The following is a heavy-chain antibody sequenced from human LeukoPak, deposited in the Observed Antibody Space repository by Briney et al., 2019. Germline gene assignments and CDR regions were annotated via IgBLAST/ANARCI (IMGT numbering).Heavy chain of an antibody. Sequence: GGSLRLSCAASGFTFSSYEMNWVRRAPGKGLEWVSYISSSGSTKYYTDSVRGRFTISRDNAKNSLYLQMSSLRGEDTAVYYCARQTYYDFWSGYSTFDYWGQGTLVTVSS. J-gene: IGHJ4*02. CDR3: ARQTYYDFWSGYSTFDY. CDR2: ISSSGSTK. D-gene: IGHD3-3*01. V-gene: IGHV3-48*03. CDR1: GFTFSSYE.